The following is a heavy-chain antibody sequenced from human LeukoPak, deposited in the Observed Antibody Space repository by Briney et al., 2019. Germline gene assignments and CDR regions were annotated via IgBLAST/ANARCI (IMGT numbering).Heavy chain of an antibody. D-gene: IGHD3-10*01. V-gene: IGHV3-48*01. J-gene: IGHJ4*02. Sequence: GGSLRLSCAASGFTFSSYSMNWVRQAPGKGLEWVSYISSSSSTIYYADSVKGRFTISRDNAKNSLYLQMNSLKAEDTAVYYCAKGAEDVLLWFGELLDYFDYWGQGTLVTVSS. CDR1: GFTFSSYS. CDR3: AKGAEDVLLWFGELLDYFDY. CDR2: ISSSSSTI.